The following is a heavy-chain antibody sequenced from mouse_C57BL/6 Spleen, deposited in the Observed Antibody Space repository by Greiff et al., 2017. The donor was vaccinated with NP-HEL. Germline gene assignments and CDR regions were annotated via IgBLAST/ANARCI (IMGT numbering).Heavy chain of an antibody. CDR2: IDPSDSYT. CDR1: GYTFTSYW. CDR3: ARSPLEFYDGYYYWYFDV. V-gene: IGHV1-59*01. J-gene: IGHJ1*03. Sequence: QVQLKQPGAELVRPGTSVKLSCKASGYTFTSYWMHWVKQRPGQGLEWIGVIDPSDSYTNYNQKFKGKATLTVDTSSSTAYMQLSSLTSEDSAVYYCARSPLEFYDGYYYWYFDVWGTGTTVTVSS. D-gene: IGHD2-3*01.